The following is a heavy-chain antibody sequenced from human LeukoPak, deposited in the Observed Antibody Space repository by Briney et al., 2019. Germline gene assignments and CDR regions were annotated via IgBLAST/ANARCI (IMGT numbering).Heavy chain of an antibody. CDR2: ISSNGGST. CDR3: ARNLGGYAPD. Sequence: GGSLRLSCAASGFTFSSYAMHWVRQAPGKGLEYVSAISSNGGSTYYANSVKGRFTISRDNSKNTLYLQMGSLRAEDVAVYYCARNLGGYAPDWGQGTLVTVSS. J-gene: IGHJ4*02. CDR1: GFTFSSYA. V-gene: IGHV3-64*01. D-gene: IGHD5-12*01.